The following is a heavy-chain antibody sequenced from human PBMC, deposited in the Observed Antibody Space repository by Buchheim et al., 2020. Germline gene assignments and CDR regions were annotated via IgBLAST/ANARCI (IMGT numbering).Heavy chain of an antibody. D-gene: IGHD5-18*01. CDR2: ISYDGSNK. CDR1: GFTFSSYG. V-gene: IGHV3-30*18. CDR3: AKDKAKQLSVHYYYGMDV. J-gene: IGHJ6*02. Sequence: QVQLVESGGGVVQPGRSLRLSCAASGFTFSSYGMHWVRQAPGKGLEWVAVISYDGSNKYYADSVKGRFTISRDNSKNTLYLQMNSLRAEDTAVYYCAKDKAKQLSVHYYYGMDVWGQGTT.